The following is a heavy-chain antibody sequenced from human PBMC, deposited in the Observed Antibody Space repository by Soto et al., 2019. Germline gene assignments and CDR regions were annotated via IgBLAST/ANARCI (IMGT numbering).Heavy chain of an antibody. J-gene: IGHJ4*02. D-gene: IGHD6-19*01. CDR3: AKASGYSSGWFDY. CDR2: ISWNSGSI. CDR1: GFTFDDYA. V-gene: IGHV3-9*01. Sequence: PGGSLRLSCAASGFTFDDYAMHWVRQAPGKGLEWVSGISWNSGSIGYADSVKGRFTISRDNAKNSLYLQMNSLRAEDTALYYCAKASGYSSGWFDYWVQGTLVTVSS.